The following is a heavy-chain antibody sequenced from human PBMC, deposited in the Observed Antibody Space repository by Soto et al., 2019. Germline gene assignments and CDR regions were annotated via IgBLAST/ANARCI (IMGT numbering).Heavy chain of an antibody. D-gene: IGHD1-1*01. Sequence: EVQLVESGGGLTQPGGSRGLSCVVSGFIVSSSHMIWVRQAPGKGLEGVSILYNHGKTNYVDSVKGRFTITRDNSKNTVYLQMNSLRVEDTAVYCCARLTEAERHWGQGALVTVSS. V-gene: IGHV3-53*01. J-gene: IGHJ4*02. CDR1: GFIVSSSH. CDR3: ARLTEAERH. CDR2: LYNHGKT.